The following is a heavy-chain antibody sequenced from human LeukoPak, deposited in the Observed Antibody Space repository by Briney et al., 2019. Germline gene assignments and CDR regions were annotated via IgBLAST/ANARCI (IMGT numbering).Heavy chain of an antibody. V-gene: IGHV1-2*02. J-gene: IGHJ6*02. Sequence: GASVKDSCKASGYTFTGYYMHWVRQAPGQGLEWMGWINPNRGGTNYAQKFQGRVTMTRDTSISTAYMELSRLRSDDTAVYYCARDRLWAELYYYYGMDVWGQGTTVTVSS. D-gene: IGHD1-26*01. CDR3: ARDRLWAELYYYYGMDV. CDR2: INPNRGGT. CDR1: GYTFTGYY.